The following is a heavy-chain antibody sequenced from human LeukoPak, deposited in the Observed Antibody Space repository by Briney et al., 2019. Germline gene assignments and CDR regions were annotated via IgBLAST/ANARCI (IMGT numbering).Heavy chain of an antibody. V-gene: IGHV4-38-2*02. CDR1: GYSISSGYY. CDR3: ARIPSDNDYVWGSYRHFDY. Sequence: SETLSLTCTVSGYSISSGYYWGWIRRPPGKGLEWIGSIYHSGSTYYNPSLKSRVTISVDTSKNQFSLKLSSVTAADTAVYYCARIPSDNDYVWGSYRHFDYWGQGTLVTVSS. J-gene: IGHJ4*02. CDR2: IYHSGST. D-gene: IGHD3-16*02.